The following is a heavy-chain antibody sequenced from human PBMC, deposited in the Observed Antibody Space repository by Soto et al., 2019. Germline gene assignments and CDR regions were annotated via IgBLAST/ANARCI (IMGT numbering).Heavy chain of an antibody. V-gene: IGHV3-33*01. CDR1: GFTFSSYG. J-gene: IGHJ4*02. Sequence: PGGSLRLSCAASGFTFSSYGMHWVRQAPGKGLEWVAVIWYDGSNKYYADSVKGRFTISRDNSKNTLYLQMNSLRAEDTAVYYCARDGIAAAGGFDYWGQGTLVTVSS. D-gene: IGHD6-13*01. CDR3: ARDGIAAAGGFDY. CDR2: IWYDGSNK.